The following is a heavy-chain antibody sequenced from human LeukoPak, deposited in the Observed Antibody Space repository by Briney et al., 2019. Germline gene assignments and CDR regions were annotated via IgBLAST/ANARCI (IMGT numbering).Heavy chain of an antibody. CDR1: GFTFSSYT. J-gene: IGHJ4*02. CDR2: MSYDGSDN. V-gene: IGHV3-30*01. CDR3: ARGSRWLQLGPFDY. Sequence: PGRSLRLSCAASGFTFSSYTMHWLRQAPGKGLEWVAVMSYDGSDNYYADSVKGRFTISRDNSRTTVYLQMNSLRAEDTAVYYCARGSRWLQLGPFDYWGQGTLVTVSS. D-gene: IGHD5-24*01.